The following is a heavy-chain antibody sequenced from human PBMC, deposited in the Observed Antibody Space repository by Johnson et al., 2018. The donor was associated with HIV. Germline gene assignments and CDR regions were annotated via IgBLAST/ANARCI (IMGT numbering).Heavy chain of an antibody. CDR3: ARDRTLWQLVRPGGAFDI. V-gene: IGHV3-13*01. CDR2: IGTAGDT. D-gene: IGHD6-6*01. J-gene: IGHJ3*02. Sequence: VQLVESGGGLVQPGGSLRLSCAASGFTFSSYDMHWVRQATGKGLEWVSAIGTAGDTYYPGSVKGRFTISRENAKNSLYLQMNSLRAEDTAVYYCARDRTLWQLVRPGGAFDIWGQGTMVTVSS. CDR1: GFTFSSYD.